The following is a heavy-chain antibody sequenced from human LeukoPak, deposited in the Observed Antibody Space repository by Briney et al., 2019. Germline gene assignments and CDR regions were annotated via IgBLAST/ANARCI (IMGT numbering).Heavy chain of an antibody. V-gene: IGHV3-30-3*01. CDR1: GFTFSSYA. Sequence: PGVSLRLSCAASGFTFSSYAIHWVRQAPGKGLEWVAVISYDGSNKYYADSVKGRFTISRDNSKNTQFLHMNSLRAEDTAVYYCAKGEKTRPFGGVIDYWGQGTLVTVSS. D-gene: IGHD3-16*02. CDR3: AKGEKTRPFGGVIDY. J-gene: IGHJ4*02. CDR2: ISYDGSNK.